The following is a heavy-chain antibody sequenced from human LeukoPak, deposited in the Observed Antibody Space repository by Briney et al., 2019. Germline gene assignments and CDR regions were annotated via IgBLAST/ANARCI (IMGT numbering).Heavy chain of an antibody. CDR1: GYSFTNYY. CDR3: ARRRGEDGMDV. Sequence: ASVKVACKASGYSFTNYYMHWVRQDPGQGLEWMGIINPSVGSTSYTQKFQGRVTMTRDTSTSTVYLGLGRLTSEDTAVYYCARRRGEDGMDVWGKGTTVTVSS. CDR2: INPSVGST. J-gene: IGHJ6*04. D-gene: IGHD3-16*01. V-gene: IGHV1-46*01.